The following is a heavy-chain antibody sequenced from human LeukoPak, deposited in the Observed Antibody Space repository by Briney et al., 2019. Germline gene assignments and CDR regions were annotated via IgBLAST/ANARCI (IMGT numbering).Heavy chain of an antibody. CDR1: GGSISSYY. V-gene: IGHV4-59*12. CDR2: IYYSGST. Sequence: SETLSLTCTVSGGSISSYYWSWIRQPPGKGLEWIGYIYYSGSTNYNPSLKSRVTISVDTSKNQFSLKLSSVTAADTAVYYCAREGIAVAGGGNWFDPWGQGTLVTVSS. J-gene: IGHJ5*02. CDR3: AREGIAVAGGGNWFDP. D-gene: IGHD6-19*01.